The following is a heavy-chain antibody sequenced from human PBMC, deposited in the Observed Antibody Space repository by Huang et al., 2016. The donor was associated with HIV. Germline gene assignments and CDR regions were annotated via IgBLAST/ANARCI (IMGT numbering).Heavy chain of an antibody. V-gene: IGHV4-39*01. CDR3: ARHGRVAGHYYNNMDV. CDR1: GGSISSSSYY. J-gene: IGHJ6*02. D-gene: IGHD6-19*01. Sequence: LQLQESGPGLVKSSETLSLICTVSGGSISSSSYYWGWIRQPPGKGAEWIGSIYYSGNTDYNPPLKSRVTISVDTSKNQFSLKVNSGTAADTAVYYCARHGRVAGHYYNNMDVWGRGTTVTVSS. CDR2: IYYSGNT.